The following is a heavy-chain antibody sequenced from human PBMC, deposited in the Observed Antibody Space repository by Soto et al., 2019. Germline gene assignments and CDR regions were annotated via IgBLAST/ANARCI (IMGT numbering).Heavy chain of an antibody. CDR3: VRVLDSSWYADL. J-gene: IGHJ2*01. V-gene: IGHV4-61*03. CDR2: IFYTGVT. Sequence: WTWIRQAPGTGLEYIGYIFYTGVTNYNPSLSSRVTIFLDTSKNHFSLKLNSMTAADTAVYYCVRVLDSSWYADLWGRGTLVTVSS. D-gene: IGHD3-22*01.